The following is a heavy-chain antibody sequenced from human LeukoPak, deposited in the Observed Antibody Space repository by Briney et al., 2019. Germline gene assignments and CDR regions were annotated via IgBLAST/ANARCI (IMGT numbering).Heavy chain of an antibody. CDR1: GGSISSGSYY. Sequence: PSQTLSLTCTVSGGSISSGSYYRSWIRQPAGKGLEWIGRIYTSGSTNYNPSLKSRVTISVDTSKNQFSLKLSSVTAADTAVYYCARHRMYYYDSSGRGVADAFDIWGQGTMVTVSS. CDR3: ARHRMYYYDSSGRGVADAFDI. V-gene: IGHV4-61*02. J-gene: IGHJ3*02. D-gene: IGHD3-22*01. CDR2: IYTSGST.